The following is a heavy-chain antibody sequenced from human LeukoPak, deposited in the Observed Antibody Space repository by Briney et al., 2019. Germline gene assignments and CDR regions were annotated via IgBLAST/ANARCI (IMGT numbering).Heavy chain of an antibody. Sequence: ASVKVSCKASGYTFTGYYMHWVRQAPGQGLEWMGWINPNSGGTNYAQKFQGRVTMTRDTSISTAYMELSRLRSDDTAVYYCARVSRSGWYSGFDPWGQGTLVTVSS. CDR1: GYTFTGYY. D-gene: IGHD6-19*01. CDR2: INPNSGGT. CDR3: ARVSRSGWYSGFDP. J-gene: IGHJ5*02. V-gene: IGHV1-2*02.